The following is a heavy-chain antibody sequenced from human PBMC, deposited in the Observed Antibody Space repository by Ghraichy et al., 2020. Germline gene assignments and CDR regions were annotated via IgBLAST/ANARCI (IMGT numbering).Heavy chain of an antibody. CDR2: INHSGST. CDR3: ARGLLWFGESRRWFDP. Sequence: SETLSLTCAVYGGSFSGYYWSWIRQPPGKGLEWIGEINHSGSTNYNPSLKSRVTISVDTSKNQFSLKLSSVTAADTAVYYCARGLLWFGESRRWFDPWGQGTLVTVSS. CDR1: GGSFSGYY. D-gene: IGHD3-10*01. V-gene: IGHV4-34*01. J-gene: IGHJ5*02.